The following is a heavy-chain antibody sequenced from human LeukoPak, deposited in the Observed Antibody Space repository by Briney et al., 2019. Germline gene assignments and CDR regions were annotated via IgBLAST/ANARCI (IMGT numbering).Heavy chain of an antibody. D-gene: IGHD3-9*01. Sequence: GASVKVSCKASGYTFTGYYMHWVRQAPGQGLEWMGWINPHTGGTNYAQKFQGRVTMTRDMSTSTVYMELSSLRSEDTAVYYCARVVVDYDILTGYYRDDYWGQGTLVTVSS. CDR1: GYTFTGYY. V-gene: IGHV1-2*02. CDR3: ARVVVDYDILTGYYRDDY. J-gene: IGHJ4*02. CDR2: INPHTGGT.